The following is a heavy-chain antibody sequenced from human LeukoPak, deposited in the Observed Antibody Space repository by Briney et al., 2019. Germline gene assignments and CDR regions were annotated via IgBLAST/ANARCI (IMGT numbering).Heavy chain of an antibody. Sequence: PGGSLRLSCAASGFTFSDYYMSWIRQAPGKGLEWVSYISSSGSTIYYADSVKGRFTISRDNAKNSLYLQMNSLRAEDTALYYCAKDGGEPHPGAFDIWGQGTMVTVSS. V-gene: IGHV3-11*01. J-gene: IGHJ3*02. CDR1: GFTFSDYY. D-gene: IGHD3-16*01. CDR3: AKDGGEPHPGAFDI. CDR2: ISSSGSTI.